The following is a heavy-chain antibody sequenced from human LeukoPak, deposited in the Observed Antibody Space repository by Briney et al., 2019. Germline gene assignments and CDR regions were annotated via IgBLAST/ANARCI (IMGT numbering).Heavy chain of an antibody. V-gene: IGHV3-23*01. J-gene: IGHJ4*02. Sequence: GGSLRLSCAASGFTFSHYGMTWVRQAPGKGLEWVSAISGSGGSTYYAGSVKGRFTISRDNSKNTLYLQMNSLRAEDTAVYYCAKGRERNYDILTGYLRYFDYWGQGTLVTVSS. CDR1: GFTFSHYG. CDR3: AKGRERNYDILTGYLRYFDY. CDR2: ISGSGGST. D-gene: IGHD3-9*01.